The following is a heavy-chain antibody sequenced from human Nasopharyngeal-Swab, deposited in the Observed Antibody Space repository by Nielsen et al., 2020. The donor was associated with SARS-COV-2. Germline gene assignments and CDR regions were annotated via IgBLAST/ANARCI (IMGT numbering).Heavy chain of an antibody. D-gene: IGHD6-13*01. CDR2: IYYSGST. CDR3: ARGRLNSSWSFGDHYFDD. V-gene: IGHV4-31*03. J-gene: IGHJ4*01. CDR1: GGSISSGGYY. Sequence: SETLSLTCTVSGGSISSGGYYWGWIHQHPGKGLEWIGHIYYSGSTYYNPSLKSRVTISVDTSKKQFSLKLSSVTAADTAVYYGARGRLNSSWSFGDHYFDDWGQGTLVTVSS.